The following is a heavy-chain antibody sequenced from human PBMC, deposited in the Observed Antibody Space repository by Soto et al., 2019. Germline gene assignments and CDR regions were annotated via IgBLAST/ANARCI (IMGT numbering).Heavy chain of an antibody. V-gene: IGHV1-69*01. CDR2: IIPIFGTA. J-gene: IGHJ6*02. CDR1: GGTFSSYA. Sequence: QVQLVQSGAEVKKPGSSVKVSCKASGGTFSSYAISWVRQAPGQGLEWMGGIIPIFGTANYAQKFQGRVTITADESTSTAYMELSSLRSEDTAVYCCARALRFLEHDYYYYGMDVWGQGTTVTVSS. D-gene: IGHD3-3*01. CDR3: ARALRFLEHDYYYYGMDV.